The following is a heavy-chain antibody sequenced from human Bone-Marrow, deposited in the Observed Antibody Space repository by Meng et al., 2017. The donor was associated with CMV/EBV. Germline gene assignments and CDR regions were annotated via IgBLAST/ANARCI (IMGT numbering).Heavy chain of an antibody. J-gene: IGHJ6*02. D-gene: IGHD3-10*01. CDR3: ASAMVRTVTTHYYYPHGPDV. CDR2: IIPMIDKA. Sequence: SVKVSCKASGGTFCRYAFSWVRQAPGQGLEWMGGIIPMIDKAHYAQKFQGIVTITADKPTSTAYMELSSLKSDDTAVYYCASAMVRTVTTHYYYPHGPDVWGQGTTVTVPS. V-gene: IGHV1-69*10. CDR1: GGTFCRYA.